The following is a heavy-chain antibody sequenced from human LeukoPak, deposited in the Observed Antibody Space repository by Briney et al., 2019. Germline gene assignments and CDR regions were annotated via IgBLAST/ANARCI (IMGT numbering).Heavy chain of an antibody. CDR3: ARDPSEASHPYYFDY. V-gene: IGHV3-74*01. CDR1: GFTFSGCW. J-gene: IGHJ4*02. CDR2: INTDGRST. Sequence: PGGSLRLSCAASGFTFSGCWMHWVRQAPGKGLVWVSRINTDGRSTSYADSVKGRFTISRDNAKNSLYLQMDSLRAEDTAVYSCARDPSEASHPYYFDYWGRGTLVTVSS.